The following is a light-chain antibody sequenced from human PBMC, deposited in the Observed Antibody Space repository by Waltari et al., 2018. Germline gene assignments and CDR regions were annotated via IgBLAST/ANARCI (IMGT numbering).Light chain of an antibody. CDR3: QHYNNRPPYS. V-gene: IGKV3-15*01. CDR2: GAP. J-gene: IGKJ2*03. CDR1: QGISNN. Sequence: EIELTQSPATLSASPGERVTLSCRARQGISNNLVWYQHKPGQAPRLLIYGAPARATGVPERFSGSGYRTEFTLTISSLQSEDFAVYYCQHYNNRPPYSFGQGTKLDIK.